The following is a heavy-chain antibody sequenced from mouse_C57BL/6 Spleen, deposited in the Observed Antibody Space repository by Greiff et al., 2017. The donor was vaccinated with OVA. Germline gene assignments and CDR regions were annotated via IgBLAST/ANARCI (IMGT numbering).Heavy chain of an antibody. J-gene: IGHJ2*01. D-gene: IGHD2-3*01. CDR1: GFTFSDYG. CDR2: ISSGSSTI. Sequence: EVKLVESGGGLVKPGGSLKLSCAASGFTFSDYGMHWVRQAPEKGLEWVAYISSGSSTINYADTVKGRFTISRDNAKNTLFLQMTSLRSEDTAMYYSARNGDGYYGYFDYWGQGTTLTVSS. CDR3: ARNGDGYYGYFDY. V-gene: IGHV5-17*01.